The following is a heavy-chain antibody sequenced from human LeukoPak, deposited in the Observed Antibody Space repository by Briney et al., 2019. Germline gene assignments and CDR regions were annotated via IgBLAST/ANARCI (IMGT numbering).Heavy chain of an antibody. Sequence: GGSLRLTCVASGFTFSSYAMSWVRQAPGKGLEWVSAISGSGGSTYYADSVKGRFTISRDNPKNTLYLQMNSLRAEDTAVYYCAKDRGSGYYYDSSGYYYSYFDYWGQGTLVTVSS. CDR3: AKDRGSGYYYDSSGYYYSYFDY. CDR1: GFTFSSYA. D-gene: IGHD3-22*01. J-gene: IGHJ4*02. CDR2: ISGSGGST. V-gene: IGHV3-23*01.